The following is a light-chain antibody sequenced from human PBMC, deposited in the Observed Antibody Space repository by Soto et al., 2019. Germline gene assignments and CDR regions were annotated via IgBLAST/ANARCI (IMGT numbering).Light chain of an antibody. CDR3: QQANSFPLT. CDR1: QGISSW. Sequence: DIQMTQSPSSLSVSLGDRVTITCGASQGISSWLAWYQQKPGKAPKVLIYGASTLQSGVPSRFSGSGYGTDFNLTISSLQTEDFATYYCQQANSFPLTFGQGTRLEIK. V-gene: IGKV1-12*01. J-gene: IGKJ5*01. CDR2: GAS.